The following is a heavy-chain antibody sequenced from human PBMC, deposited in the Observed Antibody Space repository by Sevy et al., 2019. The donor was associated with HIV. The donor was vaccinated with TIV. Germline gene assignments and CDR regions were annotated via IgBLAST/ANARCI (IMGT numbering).Heavy chain of an antibody. V-gene: IGHV3-30*04. CDR1: GFTFSDYT. D-gene: IGHD3-10*01. CDR2: ISYDGSRT. CDR3: TRVRGLLGWFDS. Sequence: GGSLRLSCAASGFTFSDYTIHWVRQAPGKGLEWVSVISYDGSRTSYADSVKGRFTISRDNSKNTRFLQMNSLRAEETAVYYCTRVRGLLGWFDSWGQGTLVTVSS. J-gene: IGHJ5*01.